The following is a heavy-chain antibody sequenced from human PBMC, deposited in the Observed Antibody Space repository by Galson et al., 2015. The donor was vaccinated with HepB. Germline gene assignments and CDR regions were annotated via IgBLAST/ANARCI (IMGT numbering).Heavy chain of an antibody. V-gene: IGHV3-23*01. CDR1: GFTFSSYA. Sequence: SLRLSCAASGFTFSSYAMSWVRQAPGKGLEWVTGISGSGDSTYYADSVKGRFTISRDSSENTLRVQMNSLRDEDTAVYYCAKDSTTGTTIPDAFDIWGQGTMVTVSS. CDR2: ISGSGDST. D-gene: IGHD1-1*01. J-gene: IGHJ3*02. CDR3: AKDSTTGTTIPDAFDI.